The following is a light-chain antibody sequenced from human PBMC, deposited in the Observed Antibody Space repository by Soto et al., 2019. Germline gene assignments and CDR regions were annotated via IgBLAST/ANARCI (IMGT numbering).Light chain of an antibody. V-gene: IGLV1-51*01. J-gene: IGLJ1*01. CDR3: GAWDNNLSAGV. CDR1: ASNIGSNS. CDR2: DNH. Sequence: QSVLTQPPSVSAAPGQKVTISCSGSASNIGSNSLSWYRQFPGSSPILVIYDNHKRPSGISARFSASKSDTSATLVITGLRTGDEADYYCGAWDNNLSAGVFGSGTKLTVL.